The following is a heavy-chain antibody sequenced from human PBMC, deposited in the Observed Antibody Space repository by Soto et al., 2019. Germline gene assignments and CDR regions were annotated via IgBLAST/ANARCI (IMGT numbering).Heavy chain of an antibody. CDR1: GGSITSDDYS. J-gene: IGHJ6*02. V-gene: IGHV4-30-2*01. D-gene: IGHD3-3*01. CDR3: ARAFGVATDYYYYGMDV. Sequence: QLQLQESGSGLVKPSQSLSLTCAVSGGSITSDDYSWSWFRQPPGKGLEWIGYIYHRGTTYYNPSLKSRVSISVDRSKNQFSLKLSSVTAADTAVYYCARAFGVATDYYYYGMDVWGQGTTVTVSS. CDR2: IYHRGTT.